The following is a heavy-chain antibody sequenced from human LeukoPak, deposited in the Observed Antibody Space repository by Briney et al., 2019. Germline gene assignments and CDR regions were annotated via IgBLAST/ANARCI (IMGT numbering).Heavy chain of an antibody. CDR2: IIPILGIA. Sequence: GASVKVSCKVSGYTLTELSMHWVRQAPGKGLEWMGRIIPILGIANYAQKFQGRVTITADKSTSTAYMELSSLRSEDTAVYYCASPDRYSGSDGDYWGQGTLVTVSS. D-gene: IGHD1-26*01. V-gene: IGHV1-69*02. CDR1: GYTLTELS. J-gene: IGHJ4*02. CDR3: ASPDRYSGSDGDY.